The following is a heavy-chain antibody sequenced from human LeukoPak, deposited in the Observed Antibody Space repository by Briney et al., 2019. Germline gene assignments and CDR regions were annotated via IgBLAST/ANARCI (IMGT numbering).Heavy chain of an antibody. CDR2: IYYSGST. CDR1: GGSISSYY. V-gene: IGHV4-59*08. Sequence: PSETLSLTCTVSGGSISSYYWSWIRQPPGKGLEWIGYIYYSGSTNYNPSPKSRVTISVDTSKNHFSLNLSSVTAADTAVYYCASHVVTTWGDYFDYWGQGTLVTVSS. D-gene: IGHD4-23*01. CDR3: ASHVVTTWGDYFDY. J-gene: IGHJ4*02.